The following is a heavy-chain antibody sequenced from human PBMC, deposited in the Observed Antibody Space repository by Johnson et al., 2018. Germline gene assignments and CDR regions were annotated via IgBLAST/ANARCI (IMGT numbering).Heavy chain of an antibody. D-gene: IGHD3-9*01. CDR3: TREMYYDILDYYYFAMDV. V-gene: IGHV3-30*03. Sequence: VESGGGLVQPGRSLRLSCVASGFTFSSSAIQWVRQAPGKGLEWVAVISYDGTQNYYTESVKGLFTISRDDYANTLFLDMNSLRVEDTAMYYCTREMYYDILDYYYFAMDVWGQGTTVTVSS. CDR2: ISYDGTQN. J-gene: IGHJ6*02. CDR1: GFTFSSSA.